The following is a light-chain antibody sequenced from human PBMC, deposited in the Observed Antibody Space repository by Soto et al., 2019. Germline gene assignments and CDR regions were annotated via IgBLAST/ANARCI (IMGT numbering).Light chain of an antibody. CDR2: DAS. CDR1: QSVNRY. CDR3: QQRDIWPWT. Sequence: DIVLTQSPGTLSLSPGDRATLSCWASQSVNRYLVWYQQKPGQAPRLLMYDASKRATGIPARFSGSGSGTDFTLTISSLEPEDFAVYYCQQRDIWPWTFGQGTKVDIK. J-gene: IGKJ1*01. V-gene: IGKV3-11*01.